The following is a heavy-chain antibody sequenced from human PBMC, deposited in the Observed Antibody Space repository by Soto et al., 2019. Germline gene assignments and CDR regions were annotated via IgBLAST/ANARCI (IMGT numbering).Heavy chain of an antibody. CDR3: ARDRGAQRALDY. V-gene: IGHV3-33*01. D-gene: IGHD3-10*01. J-gene: IGHJ4*02. CDR2: IWYDGSNK. CDR1: GFTFSSYG. Sequence: GGSLRLSCAASGFTFSSYGMYWVRQAPGKGLEWVAVIWYDGSNKYYADSVKGRFTISRDNSKNTLYLQMNSLRAEDTAVYYCARDRGAQRALDYWGQGTLVTVSS.